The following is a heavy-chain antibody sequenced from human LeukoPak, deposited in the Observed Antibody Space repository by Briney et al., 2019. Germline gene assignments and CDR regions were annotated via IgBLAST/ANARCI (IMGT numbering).Heavy chain of an antibody. D-gene: IGHD6-13*01. CDR2: INHSGST. CDR1: GGSFSGYY. CDR3: ARGGGIAAAFDY. Sequence: SETLSLTCAVYGGSFSGYYWSWIRQPPGKGLEWIGEINHSGSTIYNPSLKSRVTISVDTSKNQFSLKLSSVTAADTAVYYCARGGGIAAAFDYWGQGTLVTVSS. V-gene: IGHV4-34*01. J-gene: IGHJ4*02.